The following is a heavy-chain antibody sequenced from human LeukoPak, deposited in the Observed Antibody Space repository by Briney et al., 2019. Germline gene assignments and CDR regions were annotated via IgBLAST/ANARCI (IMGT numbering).Heavy chain of an antibody. J-gene: IGHJ4*02. Sequence: ASVKVSCKASGYNFTSYGINWVRQAPGQGLEWKGWIRPHTGETNSAQRFQDRVTMTTDTSTTTAYMELRSLRFDDTAVYYCARDRGGKGSAIFYWGQGSRVTVSS. V-gene: IGHV1-18*01. CDR1: GYNFTSYG. CDR3: ARDRGGKGSAIFY. CDR2: IRPHTGET. D-gene: IGHD2-2*01.